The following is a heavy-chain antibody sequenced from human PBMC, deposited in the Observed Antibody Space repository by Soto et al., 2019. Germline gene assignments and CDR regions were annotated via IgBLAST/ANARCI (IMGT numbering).Heavy chain of an antibody. CDR1: GYTFTSYA. J-gene: IGHJ6*02. D-gene: IGHD5-18*01. CDR3: ARFGYSYGFPYYYYGMDV. Sequence: ASVKVSCKASGYTFTSYAMHWVRQAPGQRLEWMGWINAGNGNTKYSQKFQGRVTITRDTSASTAYMELSSLRSEDTAVYYCARFGYSYGFPYYYYGMDVWGQGTTVTVSS. V-gene: IGHV1-3*01. CDR2: INAGNGNT.